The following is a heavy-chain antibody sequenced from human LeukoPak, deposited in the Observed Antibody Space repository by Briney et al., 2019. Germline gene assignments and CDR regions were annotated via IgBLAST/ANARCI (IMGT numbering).Heavy chain of an antibody. D-gene: IGHD3-22*01. CDR3: AKDGTSGYLNYYYYYGMDV. CDR1: GFTFSSYA. J-gene: IGHJ6*02. Sequence: PGGSLGLSCAASGFTFSSYAMSWVRQAPGKGLEWVSAISGSGGSTYYADSVKGRFTISRDNSKNTLYLQMNSLRAEDTAVYYCAKDGTSGYLNYYYYYGMDVWGQGTTVTVSS. CDR2: ISGSGGST. V-gene: IGHV3-23*01.